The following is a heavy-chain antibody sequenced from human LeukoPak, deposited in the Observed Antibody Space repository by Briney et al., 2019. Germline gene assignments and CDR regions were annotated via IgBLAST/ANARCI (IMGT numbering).Heavy chain of an antibody. CDR3: ARARELVAGSVVDAFDI. CDR2: IHYSGNT. CDR1: GVSIRSSNSY. Sequence: SETLSLTCTVSGVSIRSSNSYWGWIRQPPGKGLEWIGSIHYSGNTYYNASLKSQVSISIDTSKNQFSLKLTSVTAADTAVYYCARARELVAGSVVDAFDIWGQGTTVTVSS. J-gene: IGHJ3*02. V-gene: IGHV4-39*01. D-gene: IGHD6-19*01.